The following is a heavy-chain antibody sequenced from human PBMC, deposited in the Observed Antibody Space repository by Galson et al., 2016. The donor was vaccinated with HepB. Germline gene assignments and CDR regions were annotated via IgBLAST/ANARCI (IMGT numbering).Heavy chain of an antibody. V-gene: IGHV1-3*01. CDR3: ARGRYEILTGFYY. D-gene: IGHD3-9*01. J-gene: IGHJ4*02. Sequence: SVKVSCKASGYNFTDYAIHWVRQAPGQRLEWMGWVKPGNGHTRYSQKFQGRVTFSRDTSATTAYIQLSSLRSEDMAVYYCARGRYEILTGFYYWGQGTLVIVSS. CDR1: GYNFTDYA. CDR2: VKPGNGHT.